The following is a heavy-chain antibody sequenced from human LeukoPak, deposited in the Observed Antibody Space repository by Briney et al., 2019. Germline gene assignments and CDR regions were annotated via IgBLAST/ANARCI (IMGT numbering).Heavy chain of an antibody. J-gene: IGHJ4*02. CDR2: ITSSSSST. D-gene: IGHD4-17*01. CDR3: ARVIGSYGDSAY. CDR1: GFTYSSFS. Sequence: GGSLRLSCAASGFTYSSFSMNWVRQAPGKGLEWISYITSSSSSTYYADSVKGRFTISRDNAKNSLYLQMNSLRAEDTAVYYCARVIGSYGDSAYWGQGTLVTVSS. V-gene: IGHV3-48*04.